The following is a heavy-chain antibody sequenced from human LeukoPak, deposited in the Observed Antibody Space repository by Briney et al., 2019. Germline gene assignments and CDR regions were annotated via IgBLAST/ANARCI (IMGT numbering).Heavy chain of an antibody. V-gene: IGHV3-7*01. D-gene: IGHD3-10*01. CDR2: IKIDGSEK. Sequence: GGSLRLSCAASGFTFSSYWMSWVRQAPGKGLEWVANIKIDGSEKYYVDSVKGRFTISRDNAKNSLYLQMISLRADDTAVYYCARDDGAGPHYWGQGTLVTVST. CDR1: GFTFSSYW. J-gene: IGHJ4*02. CDR3: ARDDGAGPHY.